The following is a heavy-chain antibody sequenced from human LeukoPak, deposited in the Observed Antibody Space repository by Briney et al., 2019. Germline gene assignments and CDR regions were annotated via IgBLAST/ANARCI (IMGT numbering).Heavy chain of an antibody. V-gene: IGHV4-59*01. CDR1: GGSITSYY. D-gene: IGHD6-19*01. J-gene: IGHJ4*02. CDR3: ARDRSGYSSGWYHLAY. CDR2: IYNSGST. Sequence: SETLSLTCTVSGGSITSYYWSWIRQPPGKGLEWIGYIYNSGSTNYNPSLKSRVTILIDTSKNQFSLKLTSVTAADTAVYYCARDRSGYSSGWYHLAYWGQGTLVTVSS.